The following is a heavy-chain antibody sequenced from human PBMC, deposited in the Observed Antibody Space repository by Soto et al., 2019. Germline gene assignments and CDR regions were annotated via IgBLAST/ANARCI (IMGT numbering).Heavy chain of an antibody. CDR1: GYSITNYD. V-gene: IGHV1-8*01. J-gene: IGHJ5*01. Sequence: QVQLVQSGAEVKKPGASVKVSCKASGYSITNYDINWVRQATGQRLEWMGWMNPNSGKAGYPQKFQGRVTMTRNNLIRTAYMELSNLTSDDTAVYYCVKGDSSSWFDSWGQGTLVTVSS. CDR2: MNPNSGKA. CDR3: VKGDSSSWFDS. D-gene: IGHD6-13*01.